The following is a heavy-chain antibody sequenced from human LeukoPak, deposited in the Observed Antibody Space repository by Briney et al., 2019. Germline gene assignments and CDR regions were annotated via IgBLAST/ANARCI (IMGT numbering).Heavy chain of an antibody. D-gene: IGHD6-6*01. CDR3: AMEYIY. CDR2: ISYDGSNK. J-gene: IGHJ4*02. V-gene: IGHV3-30*04. Sequence: GRSLRLSCAASGFTFSSYAMHWVRQAPGKGLEWVAVISYDGSNKYYADSVKGRFTISRDNSKNTLYLQMNSLRAEDTAVYYCAMEYIYWGQGTLVTVSS. CDR1: GFTFSSYA.